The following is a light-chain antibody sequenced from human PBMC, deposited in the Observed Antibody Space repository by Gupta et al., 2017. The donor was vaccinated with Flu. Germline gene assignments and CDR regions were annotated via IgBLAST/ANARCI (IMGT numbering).Light chain of an antibody. CDR2: KNN. J-gene: IGLJ3*02. CDR3: AAWDGSISVQV. Sequence: LSYKNNNRHSGIAERFSAFRSGNTATLTITGLQPEDEADYYCAAWDGSISVQVFGGGTKLTV. V-gene: IGLV10-54*04.